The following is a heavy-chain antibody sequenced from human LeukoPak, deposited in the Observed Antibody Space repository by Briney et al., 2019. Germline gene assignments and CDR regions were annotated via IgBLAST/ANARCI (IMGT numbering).Heavy chain of an antibody. CDR2: IYYSGST. CDR1: GGSISSYY. CDR3: ARTDFYYYYMDV. Sequence: SETLSLTGTVSGGSISSYYWSWIRQPPGKGLEWIGYIYYSGSTNYNPSLKSRVTMSVDTSKNQFSLKLSSVTAADTAVYYCARTDFYYYYMDVWGKGTTVTISS. V-gene: IGHV4-59*01. J-gene: IGHJ6*03. D-gene: IGHD3-3*01.